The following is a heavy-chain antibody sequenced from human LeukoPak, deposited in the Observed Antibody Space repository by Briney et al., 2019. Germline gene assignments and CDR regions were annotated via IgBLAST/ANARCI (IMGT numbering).Heavy chain of an antibody. J-gene: IGHJ6*02. V-gene: IGHV4-34*01. CDR3: ARGRGPKKGYYYYGMDV. Sequence: PSETLSLTCAVYGGSFSGYYWSWIRQPPGKGLEWIGEINHSGSTNYNPSLKSRVTISVDTSKNQFSLKLSSVTAADTAVYYCARGRGPKKGYYYYGMDVWGQGTTVTVS. CDR1: GGSFSGYY. CDR2: INHSGST.